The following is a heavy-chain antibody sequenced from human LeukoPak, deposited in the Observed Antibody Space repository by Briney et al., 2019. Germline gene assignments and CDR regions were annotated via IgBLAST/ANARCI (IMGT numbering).Heavy chain of an antibody. J-gene: IGHJ5*02. CDR1: GVSISNSNHY. CDR3: ARGHLGLSP. Sequence: PSETLSLTCTVSGVSISNSNHYWAWIRQPPGKGLEWIGYFHNSRTTSYNPSLTGRVIISVDTAMDQISLKLNSVTAADTAVYYCARGHLGLSPWGQGTLVTVSS. D-gene: IGHD3-10*01. CDR2: FHNSRTT. V-gene: IGHV4-61*05.